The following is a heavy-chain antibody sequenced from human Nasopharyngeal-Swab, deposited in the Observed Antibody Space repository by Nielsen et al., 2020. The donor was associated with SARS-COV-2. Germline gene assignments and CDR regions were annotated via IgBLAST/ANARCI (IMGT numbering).Heavy chain of an antibody. CDR1: GFTFDDYA. J-gene: IGHJ4*02. CDR2: ISWNSGSI. CDR3: AKDISRYGSGSYFDY. D-gene: IGHD3-10*01. V-gene: IGHV3-9*01. Sequence: GGSLRLSCAASGFTFDDYAMHWVRQAPGTGLEWVSGISWNSGSIGYADSVKGRFTISRDNAKNSLYLQMNSLRAEDTALYYCAKDISRYGSGSYFDYWGQGTLVTVSS.